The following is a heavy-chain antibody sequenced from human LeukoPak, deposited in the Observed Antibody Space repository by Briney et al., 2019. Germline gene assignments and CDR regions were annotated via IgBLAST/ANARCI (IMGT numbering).Heavy chain of an antibody. CDR2: IKQDGSEK. CDR1: GFIFTNYW. Sequence: GGSLRLSCAGSGFIFTNYWMSWVRQSPEKGLEWVANIKQDGSEKFYVDSVKGRFTVSRDNAKNSLYLQMNSLRADDTAVYFCARYTYACLDYWGQGTLATVSS. CDR3: ARYTYACLDY. J-gene: IGHJ4*02. V-gene: IGHV3-7*01. D-gene: IGHD3-16*01.